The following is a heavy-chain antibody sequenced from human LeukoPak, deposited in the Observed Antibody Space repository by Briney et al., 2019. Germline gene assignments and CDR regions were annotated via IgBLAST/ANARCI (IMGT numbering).Heavy chain of an antibody. V-gene: IGHV4-4*07. J-gene: IGHJ4*02. CDR3: ARMDLRAAYFDY. CDR1: GESISSYY. D-gene: IGHD2-15*01. Sequence: PSETLSLTCTVSGESISSYYWSWLRQPAGKGLEWLGRIYTSGCTGYNPSLKSRVTMSVDTSKNQFSLKLSSVTAADTAVYYCARMDLRAAYFDYWGQGTLVTVSS. CDR2: IYTSGCT.